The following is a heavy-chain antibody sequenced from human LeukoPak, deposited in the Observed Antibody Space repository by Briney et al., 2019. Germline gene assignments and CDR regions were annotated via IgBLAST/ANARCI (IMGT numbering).Heavy chain of an antibody. J-gene: IGHJ4*02. CDR1: GFTFSSYA. CDR3: AKDYSIVGATPGFDY. V-gene: IGHV3-23*01. Sequence: GGSLRLSCAASGFTFSSYAMSWVRQALGKGLEWVSAISGSGGSTYYADSVKGRFTISRDNSKNTLYLQMNSLRAEDTAVYYCAKDYSIVGATPGFDYWGQGTLVTVSS. D-gene: IGHD1-26*01. CDR2: ISGSGGST.